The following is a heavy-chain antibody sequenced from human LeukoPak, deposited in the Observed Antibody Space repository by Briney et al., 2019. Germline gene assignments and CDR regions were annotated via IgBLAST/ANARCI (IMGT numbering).Heavy chain of an antibody. CDR3: ARPIDNGSGSYYFPY. Sequence: GGSLRFSCAASGFSFHYYARHWVRQAPGKGLEWVAVISYDGANEYYADSVKGRLTISRDNSKNTLYMEMSSLRPEDTAVYYCARPIDNGSGSYYFPYWGQGTLVTVSS. V-gene: IGHV3-30-3*01. CDR1: GFSFHYYA. J-gene: IGHJ4*02. D-gene: IGHD3-10*01. CDR2: ISYDGANE.